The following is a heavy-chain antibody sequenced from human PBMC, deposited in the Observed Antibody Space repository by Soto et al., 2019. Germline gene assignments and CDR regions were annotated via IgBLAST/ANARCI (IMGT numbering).Heavy chain of an antibody. CDR1: GFTFSDYA. Sequence: GGSLRLSCAASGFTFSDYAMHWVRQAPGKGLEWVAVISYDGSNKYWADSVKGRFTISRDNSKNTLFLEMNSLRDEDTAVYYAARGGMLDGGYAAGMDVWGPGTTVTVSS. V-gene: IGHV3-30-3*01. CDR2: ISYDGSNK. CDR3: ARGGMLDGGYAAGMDV. J-gene: IGHJ6*02. D-gene: IGHD5-12*01.